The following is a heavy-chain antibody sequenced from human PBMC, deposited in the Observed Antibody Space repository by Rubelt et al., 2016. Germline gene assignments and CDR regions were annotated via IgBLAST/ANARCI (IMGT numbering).Heavy chain of an antibody. J-gene: IGHJ6*02. CDR2: IIPIFGTA. V-gene: IGHV1-69*01. CDR3: ARAALESGYSSGWPTPYYYYYGMDV. Sequence: GLEWMGGIIPIFGTANYAQKFQGRVTITADESTSTAYMELSSLRSEDTAVYYCARAALESGYSSGWPTPYYYYYGMDVWGQGTTVTVSS. D-gene: IGHD6-19*01.